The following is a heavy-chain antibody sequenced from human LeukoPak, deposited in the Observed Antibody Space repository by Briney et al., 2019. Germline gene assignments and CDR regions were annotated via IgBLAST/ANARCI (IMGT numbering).Heavy chain of an antibody. CDR1: GFTFSDYY. CDR2: IRSSGSTI. J-gene: IGHJ4*02. Sequence: GGSLRLSCAASGFTFSDYYMSWIRQAPGKGLERVSYIRSSGSTIYYADSVKGRFTISRDNAKNSLYLQMNSLRAEDTAVYYCARELGYCSGGSCYADYWGQGTLVTVSS. D-gene: IGHD2-15*01. CDR3: ARELGYCSGGSCYADY. V-gene: IGHV3-11*01.